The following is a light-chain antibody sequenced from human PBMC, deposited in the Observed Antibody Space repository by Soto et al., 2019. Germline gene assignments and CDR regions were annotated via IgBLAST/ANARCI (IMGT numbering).Light chain of an antibody. CDR3: QQYGSSSSWP. CDR1: QSVSSDY. V-gene: IGKV3-20*01. J-gene: IGKJ1*01. Sequence: EILLTQSPGTLSLSPGESATLSCRASQSVSSDYLAWYQQKPGQAPRLLLYGASSRTTGIPDRFIGSGSGRNFTLTINRLEPEDFAVYYCQQYGSSSSWPVGQGTKVDIK. CDR2: GAS.